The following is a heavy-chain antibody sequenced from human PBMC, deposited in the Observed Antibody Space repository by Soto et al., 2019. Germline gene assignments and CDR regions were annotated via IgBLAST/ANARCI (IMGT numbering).Heavy chain of an antibody. D-gene: IGHD5-12*01. J-gene: IGHJ6*03. Sequence: ASVKVSCKASGDRFTDYYMHWVRQAPGQGLEWMGWINPNSGVTKYAQKFQGWVTMTRDTSIRTVYMQLSRLGFDDTAIYYCARESGGATATLDYYYFYIYVCGPGTTVTVSS. CDR1: GDRFTDYY. CDR2: INPNSGVT. CDR3: ARESGGATATLDYYYFYIYV. V-gene: IGHV1-2*04.